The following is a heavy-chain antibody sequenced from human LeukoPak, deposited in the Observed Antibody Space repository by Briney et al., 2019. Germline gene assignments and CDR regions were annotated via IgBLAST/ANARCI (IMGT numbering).Heavy chain of an antibody. CDR2: IWFDGSNK. CDR3: AKESGYDVDLEY. Sequence: PGRSLRLSCAASGFIFSSHGMHWVRQAPGKGLEWVAVIWFDGSNKYYADSVKGRFTISRDNSKNRLYLQMSSLRAEDTAVYYCAKESGYDVDLEYWGQGALVTVSS. CDR1: GFIFSSHG. V-gene: IGHV3-33*06. D-gene: IGHD5-12*01. J-gene: IGHJ4*02.